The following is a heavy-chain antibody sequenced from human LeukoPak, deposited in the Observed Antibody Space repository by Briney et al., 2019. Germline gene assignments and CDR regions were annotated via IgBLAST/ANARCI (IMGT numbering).Heavy chain of an antibody. CDR1: GYTFTDYY. CDR3: AREPRINMSTDAFDF. Sequence: ASVKVSCKTSGYTFTDYYLHWVRQAPGQGLEWMGWIKSNSGGIHYSQKFQDSVSITRDTSINTVYRELSSVTSGDAAIYYCAREPRINMSTDAFDFWGQGTLVTVFS. J-gene: IGHJ3*01. V-gene: IGHV1-2*02. D-gene: IGHD3-10*02. CDR2: IKSNSGGI.